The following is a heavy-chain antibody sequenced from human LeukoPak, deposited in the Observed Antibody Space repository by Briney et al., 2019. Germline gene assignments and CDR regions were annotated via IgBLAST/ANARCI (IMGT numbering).Heavy chain of an antibody. V-gene: IGHV1-58*01. D-gene: IGHD2-2*01. Sequence: GASVKVSCKASGFTFTSSAVQWVRQARGQRLEWIGWIVVGSGNTNYAQKFQGRVTITADKSTSTAYMELSSLRSEDTAVYYCARGGTCSSTSCQGNYFDYWGQGTLVTVSS. J-gene: IGHJ4*02. CDR1: GFTFTSSA. CDR3: ARGGTCSSTSCQGNYFDY. CDR2: IVVGSGNT.